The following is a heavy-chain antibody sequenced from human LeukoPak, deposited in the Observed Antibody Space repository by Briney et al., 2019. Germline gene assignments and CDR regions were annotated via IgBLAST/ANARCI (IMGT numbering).Heavy chain of an antibody. Sequence: SQTLSLTCTVSGGSISSGSYYWSWIRQPAGKGLEWIGRIYTSGSTNYNPSLKSRVTISVDTSKNQFSLKLSSVTAADTAVYYCARSGENTVTYAFDIWGQGTMVTASS. CDR1: GGSISSGSYY. D-gene: IGHD4-11*01. V-gene: IGHV4-61*02. CDR2: IYTSGST. J-gene: IGHJ3*02. CDR3: ARSGENTVTYAFDI.